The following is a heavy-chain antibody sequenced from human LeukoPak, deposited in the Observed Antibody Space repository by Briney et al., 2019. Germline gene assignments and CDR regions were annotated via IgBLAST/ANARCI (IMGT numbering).Heavy chain of an antibody. Sequence: AGGSLRLSCAASGFTFSSYEMNWVRQAPGKGLEWVSYISSSGSTIYYADSVKGRFTISRDNAKNSLYLQMNSLRAEDTAVYYCARWAFGAFDIWGQGTMVTVSS. CDR2: ISSSGSTI. J-gene: IGHJ3*02. CDR3: ARWAFGAFDI. D-gene: IGHD3-16*01. V-gene: IGHV3-48*03. CDR1: GFTFSSYE.